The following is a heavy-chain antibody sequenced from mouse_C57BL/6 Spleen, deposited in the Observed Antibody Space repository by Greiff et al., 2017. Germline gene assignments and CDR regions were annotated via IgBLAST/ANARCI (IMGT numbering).Heavy chain of an antibody. V-gene: IGHV1-54*01. CDR1: GYAFTNYL. D-gene: IGHD1-1*01. CDR3: ARSVTTVVARDY. CDR2: INPGSGGT. Sequence: QVQLQQSGAELVRPGTSVKVSCKASGYAFTNYLIEWVKQRPGQGLEWIGVINPGSGGTNYNEKFKGKAKLTADKSSSTAYMQLSSLTSEDSAVYFCARSVTTVVARDYWGQGTTLTVSS. J-gene: IGHJ2*01.